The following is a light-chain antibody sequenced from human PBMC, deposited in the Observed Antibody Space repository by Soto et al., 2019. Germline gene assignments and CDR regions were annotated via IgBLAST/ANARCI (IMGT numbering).Light chain of an antibody. CDR3: QQYGSSPWT. CDR2: GAS. J-gene: IGKJ1*01. CDR1: QSVSRSY. Sequence: IVFTQPSGTLFFSPGERSTLSCRASQSVSRSYLAWYQQKHGQAPRXXIYGASSRATGIPDRFSGSGSGTDLTITISRLEPEDFAVYYCQQYGSSPWTFGQGTKVDIK. V-gene: IGKV3-20*01.